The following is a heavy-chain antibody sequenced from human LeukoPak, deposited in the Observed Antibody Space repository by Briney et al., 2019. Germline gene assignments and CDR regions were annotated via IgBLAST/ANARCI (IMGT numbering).Heavy chain of an antibody. Sequence: SETLSLTCAVYGGSFSGYYWSWIRQPPGKGLEWIGEINHSGSTNYNPSLKSRVTISVDTSKNQFSLKLSSVTAADTAVYYCARGGYYDYVWGSYRLGQLDYWGQGTLVTVSS. J-gene: IGHJ4*02. CDR2: INHSGST. CDR3: ARGGYYDYVWGSYRLGQLDY. V-gene: IGHV4-34*01. CDR1: GGSFSGYY. D-gene: IGHD3-16*02.